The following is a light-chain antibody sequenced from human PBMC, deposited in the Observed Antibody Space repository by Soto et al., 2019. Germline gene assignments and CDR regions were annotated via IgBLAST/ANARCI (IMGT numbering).Light chain of an antibody. CDR1: SSDVGRYNY. CDR2: EVS. Sequence: QSVLTQPASVSGSPGQSITISCTGSSSDVGRYNYVSWYQHHPGKAPKLMIYEVSNRPSGGSDRFSGSKSGNTASLTISGLQADDEADYYCNSYTTSSTYDFGTGTKLTVL. J-gene: IGLJ1*01. CDR3: NSYTTSSTYD. V-gene: IGLV2-14*01.